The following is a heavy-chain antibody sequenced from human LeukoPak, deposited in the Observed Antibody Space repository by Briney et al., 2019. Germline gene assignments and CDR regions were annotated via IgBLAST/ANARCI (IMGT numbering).Heavy chain of an antibody. CDR2: IHYSGRA. J-gene: IGHJ6*02. V-gene: IGHV4-59*01. CDR1: GDSISGSY. Sequence: SETLSLTCTVSGDSISGSYWTWVRQPPGQGLEWIGQIHYSGRADYNPSLKRRITISVDTPKNQMSLTLTSVTAADTAIYYCVKFGVDYDMGVWGQGTTVTVSS. D-gene: IGHD3-16*01. CDR3: VKFGVDYDMGV.